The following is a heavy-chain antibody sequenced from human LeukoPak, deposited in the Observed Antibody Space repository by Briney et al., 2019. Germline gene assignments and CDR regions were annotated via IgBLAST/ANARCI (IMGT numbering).Heavy chain of an antibody. CDR1: GGSISSYY. V-gene: IGHV4-4*07. CDR3: ATAMATYSGTFDI. J-gene: IGHJ3*02. D-gene: IGHD5-24*01. CDR2: IYTSGST. Sequence: PSETLSLTCTVSGGSISSYYWSWIRQPAGKGLGWIGRIYTSGSTNYNPSLKSRVTISVDKSKTQFSLKLSSVTAADTAMYYCATAMATYSGTFDIWGQGTMVTVSS.